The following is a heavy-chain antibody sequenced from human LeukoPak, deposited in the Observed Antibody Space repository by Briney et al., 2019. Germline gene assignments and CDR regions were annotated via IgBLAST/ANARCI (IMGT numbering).Heavy chain of an antibody. V-gene: IGHV4-59*11. CDR3: AREGDYGDYYRRYWFDP. CDR1: GGSISSHY. Sequence: SETLSLTCTVSGGSISSHYWSWIRQPPGKGLEWIGYIYYSGSTNYNPSLKSRVTISVDTSKNQFSLKLSSVTAADTAVYYCAREGDYGDYYRRYWFDPWGQGTLVTVSS. CDR2: IYYSGST. J-gene: IGHJ5*02. D-gene: IGHD4-17*01.